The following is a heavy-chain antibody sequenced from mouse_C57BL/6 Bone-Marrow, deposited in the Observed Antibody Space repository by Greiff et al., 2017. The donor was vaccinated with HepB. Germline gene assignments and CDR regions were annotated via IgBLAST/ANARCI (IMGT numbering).Heavy chain of an antibody. CDR2: INSDGGST. V-gene: IGHV5-2*01. CDR3: ARQRLYYSNGLAAPFDV. J-gene: IGHJ1*03. D-gene: IGHD2-5*01. Sequence: DVQLVESGGGLVQPGESLKLSCESNEYEFPSHDMSWVRKTPEKRLELVAAINSDGGSTYYPDTMERRFIISRDNTKKTLYLQMSSLRSEDTALYYCARQRLYYSNGLAAPFDVWGTGTTVTVSS. CDR1: EYEFPSHD.